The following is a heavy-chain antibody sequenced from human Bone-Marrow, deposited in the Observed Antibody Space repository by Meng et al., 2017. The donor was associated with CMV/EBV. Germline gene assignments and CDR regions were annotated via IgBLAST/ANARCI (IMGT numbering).Heavy chain of an antibody. CDR2: IIPIFGTA. D-gene: IGHD5-12*01. V-gene: IGHV1-69*12. Sequence: VQLVPSVAEVKKPGASVKVSCKASGGTFSSYAISWVRQAPGQGLEWMGGIIPIFGTANYAQKFQGRVTITADESTSTAYMELSSLRSEDTAVYYCARGLYADIVATPFDYWGQGTLVTVSS. CDR3: ARGLYADIVATPFDY. CDR1: GGTFSSYA. J-gene: IGHJ4*02.